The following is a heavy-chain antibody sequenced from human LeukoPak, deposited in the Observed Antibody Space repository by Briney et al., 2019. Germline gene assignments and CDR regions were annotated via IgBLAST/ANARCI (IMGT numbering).Heavy chain of an antibody. V-gene: IGHV5-51*01. Sequence: WIRQPPGKGLEWMGIIFPADSDTRYSPSFQGQVTISADKSISTAYLQWSSLKASDTAMYYCARRVSLNGMDVWGQGTTVTVSS. J-gene: IGHJ6*02. D-gene: IGHD5/OR15-5a*01. CDR2: IFPADSDT. CDR3: ARRVSLNGMDV.